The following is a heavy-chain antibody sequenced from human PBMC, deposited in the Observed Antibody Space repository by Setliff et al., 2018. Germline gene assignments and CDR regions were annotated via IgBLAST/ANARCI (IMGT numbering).Heavy chain of an antibody. Sequence: ASVKVSCKASGGTFSNYGVSWVRQAPGQGLEWMGRINPNSGGTNYAQKFQGRVTMTRDTSITTAYMDLTSLRSDDTAVYYCARAYTNMVNYFDHWGQGTLVTVSS. D-gene: IGHD2-2*02. CDR2: INPNSGGT. CDR1: GGTFSNYG. CDR3: ARAYTNMVNYFDH. J-gene: IGHJ4*02. V-gene: IGHV1-2*06.